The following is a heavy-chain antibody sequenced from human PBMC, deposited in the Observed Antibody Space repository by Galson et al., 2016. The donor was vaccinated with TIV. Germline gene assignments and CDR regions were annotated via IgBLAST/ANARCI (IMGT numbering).Heavy chain of an antibody. D-gene: IGHD2-21*01. Sequence: RLEWMGWINAGNGKTKYSQKFQGRLTITRDTSASTAYMELSSLRSDDTAVYYCARPPYCGGDCYKYDYWGQGTLVTVSS. J-gene: IGHJ4*02. CDR3: ARPPYCGGDCYKYDY. V-gene: IGHV1-3*01. CDR2: INAGNGKT.